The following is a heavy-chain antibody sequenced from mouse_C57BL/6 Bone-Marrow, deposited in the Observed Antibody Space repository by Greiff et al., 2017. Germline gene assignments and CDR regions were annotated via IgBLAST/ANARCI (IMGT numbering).Heavy chain of an antibody. CDR1: GYTFTGYW. J-gene: IGHJ4*01. CDR2: ILPGSGST. V-gene: IGHV1-9*01. CDR3: ARNYGTGDYYAMDY. D-gene: IGHD2-1*01. Sequence: QVQLQQPGAELMKPGASVKLSCKATGYTFTGYWIAWVKQRPGHGLEWIGEILPGSGSTNYTEKFKGKATFTADTSSNTAYMQLSSLTTEDSAIYYCARNYGTGDYYAMDYGGQGTSVTVSS.